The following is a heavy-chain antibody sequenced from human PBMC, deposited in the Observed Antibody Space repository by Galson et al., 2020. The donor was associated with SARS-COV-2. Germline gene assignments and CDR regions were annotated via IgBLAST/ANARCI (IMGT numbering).Heavy chain of an antibody. Sequence: SETLSLTCTVSGGSISSSSYYWGWIRQPPGEGLEWIGSIYYSESNYYNPSLTSRVTMSVDTSKNQFSLKLSSVTAADTAVYYCARQILTGYYSFYYFDYWGRGTLVTVSS. V-gene: IGHV4-39*01. CDR2: IYYSESN. J-gene: IGHJ4*02. D-gene: IGHD3-9*01. CDR3: ARQILTGYYSFYYFDY. CDR1: GGSISSSSYY.